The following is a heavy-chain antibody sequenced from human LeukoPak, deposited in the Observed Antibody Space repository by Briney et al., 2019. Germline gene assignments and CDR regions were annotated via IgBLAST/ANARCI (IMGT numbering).Heavy chain of an antibody. V-gene: IGHV3-21*01. Sequence: GGSLRLSCAASGFTFSSYSMNWVRQAPGKGLEWVSSISSSSSYIYYADSVKGRFTISRDNAKNSLYLQMSSLRAEDTAVYYCARDRAAAGIFDYGGQGTLVTVSS. D-gene: IGHD6-13*01. CDR3: ARDRAAAGIFDY. J-gene: IGHJ4*02. CDR1: GFTFSSYS. CDR2: ISSSSSYI.